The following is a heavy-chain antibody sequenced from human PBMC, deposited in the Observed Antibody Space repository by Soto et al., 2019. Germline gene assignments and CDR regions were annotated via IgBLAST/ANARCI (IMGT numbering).Heavy chain of an antibody. J-gene: IGHJ4*02. D-gene: IGHD1-1*01. Sequence: QLRLQESGPGLVKPSETLSLTCSISGGSITASVWWTWVRLTPEKGLQWIGEVFHTGSVNLNPSLQSRLIFSVDKSMGQFSLRLTSVTAADTAVYYCARKAWTRLDYWGQGALVTVSS. CDR3: ARKAWTRLDY. CDR1: GGSITASVW. CDR2: VFHTGSV. V-gene: IGHV4-4*02.